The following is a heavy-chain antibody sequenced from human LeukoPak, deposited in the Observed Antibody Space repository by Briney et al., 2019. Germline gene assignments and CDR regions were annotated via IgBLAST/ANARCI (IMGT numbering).Heavy chain of an antibody. J-gene: IGHJ5*02. CDR3: ARDSSGSYYGDDDWFDP. D-gene: IGHD1-26*01. CDR2: IPYDGSNK. V-gene: IGHV3-30*03. CDR1: GFIFSAYD. Sequence: GGSLRLSCAASGFIFSAYDMHWVRQAPGKGLEWVALIPYDGSNKYYADSVKGRFTISRDNSKNTLYLQMNSLRAEDTAVYYCARDSSGSYYGDDDWFDPWGQGTLVTVSS.